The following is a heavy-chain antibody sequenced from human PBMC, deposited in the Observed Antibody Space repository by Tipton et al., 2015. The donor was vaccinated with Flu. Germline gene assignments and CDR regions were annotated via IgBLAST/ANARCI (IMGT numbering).Heavy chain of an antibody. CDR3: ARDGPEWNYFAYMDV. V-gene: IGHV3-33*01. CDR2: IWYDGSKT. CDR1: GFTFTIFG. D-gene: IGHD1-7*01. J-gene: IGHJ6*03. Sequence: RSLRLSCAASGFTFTIFGMHWVRQAPGKGLEWVAFIWYDGSKTYYGDSVKGRFTISRDDSRNTVFLQMNSLRAEDTAVYYCARDGPEWNYFAYMDVWGEGTTVTVS.